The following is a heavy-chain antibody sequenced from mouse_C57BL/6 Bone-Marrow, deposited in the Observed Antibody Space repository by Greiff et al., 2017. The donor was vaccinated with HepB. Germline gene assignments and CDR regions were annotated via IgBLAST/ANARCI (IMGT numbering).Heavy chain of an antibody. CDR2: IWTGGGT. J-gene: IGHJ4*01. CDR3: ARNRDYGSSPYYYAMDY. D-gene: IGHD1-1*01. CDR1: GFSLTSYA. Sequence: VTLMESGPGLVAPSQSLSITCTVSGFSLTSYAISWVRQPPGKGLEWLGVIWTGGGTNYNSALKSRLSISKDNSKSQVVLKMNSLQTDDTARYYWARNRDYGSSPYYYAMDYWGQGTSVTVSS. V-gene: IGHV2-9-1*01.